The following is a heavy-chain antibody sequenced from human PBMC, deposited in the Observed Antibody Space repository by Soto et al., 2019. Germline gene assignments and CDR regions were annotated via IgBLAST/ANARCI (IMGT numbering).Heavy chain of an antibody. CDR1: GFTFSSYG. CDR3: AKDWWPYCSGGSCYSDYYYGMDV. V-gene: IGHV3-30*18. D-gene: IGHD2-15*01. CDR2: ISYDGSNK. Sequence: GGSLRLSCAASGFTFSSYGMHWVRQAPGKGLEWVAVISYDGSNKYYADSVKGRFTISRDNSKNTLYLQMNSLRAEGTAVYYGAKDWWPYCSGGSCYSDYYYGMDVWGQGTTVTVSS. J-gene: IGHJ6*02.